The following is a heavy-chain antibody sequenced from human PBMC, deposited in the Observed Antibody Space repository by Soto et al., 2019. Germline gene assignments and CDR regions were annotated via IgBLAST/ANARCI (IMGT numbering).Heavy chain of an antibody. CDR1: GFTFGDYA. Sequence: GGSLRLSCTASGFTFGDYAMSWVRQAPGKGLEWVGFIRSKAYGGTTEYAASVKGRFTISRDDSKSIAYLQMNSLKTEDTAVYYCTRGYCSSNSCYRLHWLDPWGQGTLVTVYS. D-gene: IGHD2-2*01. V-gene: IGHV3-49*04. CDR3: TRGYCSSNSCYRLHWLDP. J-gene: IGHJ5*02. CDR2: IRSKAYGGTT.